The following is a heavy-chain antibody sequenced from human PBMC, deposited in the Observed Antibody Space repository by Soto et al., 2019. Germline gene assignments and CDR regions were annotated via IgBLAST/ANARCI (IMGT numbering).Heavy chain of an antibody. D-gene: IGHD2-2*01. J-gene: IGHJ4*02. Sequence: GASVKVSGKASGYTFTSYYINWVLEATGQGLEWMGWMNPNSGNTGYAQKFQGRVTMTRNTSISTAYMELSSLRSEDTAVYYCARGRRPGVPAAIRTYYFDYWGQGTLVTVSS. CDR2: MNPNSGNT. CDR1: GYTFTSYY. V-gene: IGHV1-8*01. CDR3: ARGRRPGVPAAIRTYYFDY.